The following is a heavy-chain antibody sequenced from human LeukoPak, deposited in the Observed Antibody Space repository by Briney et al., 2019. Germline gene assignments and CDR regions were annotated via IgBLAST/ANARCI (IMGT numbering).Heavy chain of an antibody. CDR1: GFTFSNNW. J-gene: IGHJ4*02. V-gene: IGHV3-7*01. D-gene: IGHD6-19*01. CDR2: IKQDGSEK. Sequence: GGSLRLSCAASGFTFSNNWMTWVRQAPGKGLEWVANIKQDGSEKYYVDSVKGRFTISRDNAKNSLYLQMNSLRAEDTAVYYCARDQWWQLIAVAITSYFDCWGQGALVTVSS. CDR3: ARDQWWQLIAVAITSYFDC.